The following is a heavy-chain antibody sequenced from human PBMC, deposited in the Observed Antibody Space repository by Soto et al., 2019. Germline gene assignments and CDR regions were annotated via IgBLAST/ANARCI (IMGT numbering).Heavy chain of an antibody. J-gene: IGHJ3*02. CDR2: ISDSGGET. V-gene: IGHV3-23*01. CDR1: GFTFSSYA. D-gene: IGHD2-15*01. Sequence: GGSLRLSCAASGFTFSSYAMSWVRQAPGKGLEWVSGISDSGGETYYADSVKGRFTISRDNSKNTLYLQMNSLRAEDTAVYYCAKGGYCTGGSCYSWHALDIWGQGTMVTVSS. CDR3: AKGGYCTGGSCYSWHALDI.